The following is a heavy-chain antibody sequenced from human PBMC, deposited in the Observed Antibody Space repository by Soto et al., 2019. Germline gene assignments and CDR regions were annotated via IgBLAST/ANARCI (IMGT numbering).Heavy chain of an antibody. CDR1: GFTFSSYA. V-gene: IGHV3-23*01. D-gene: IGHD2-2*01. CDR2: ISGSGGST. Sequence: GGSLRLSCAASGFTFSSYAMSWVRQAPGKGLEWVSAISGSGGSTYYADSVKGRFTISRDNSKNTLYLQMNSLRAEDTAVYYCAIEGPIVVVPAAKARYMDVWGKGTTVTVSS. J-gene: IGHJ6*03. CDR3: AIEGPIVVVPAAKARYMDV.